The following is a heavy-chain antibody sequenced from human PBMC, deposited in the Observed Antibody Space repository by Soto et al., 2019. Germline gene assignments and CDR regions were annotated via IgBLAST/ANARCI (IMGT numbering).Heavy chain of an antibody. Sequence: PAETLSLTFTVSDCSISSYYWSWIRRPPGKGLEWIGYIYYIGSTNYNPSLKSRVTISVDTSKNQFSFKLSSVTAADTRVYCCVRCLRGQLLDWFDAWGQGTLVTVSS. CDR2: IYYIGST. D-gene: IGHD6-13*01. V-gene: IGHV4-59*01. CDR1: DCSISSYY. CDR3: VRCLRGQLLDWFDA. J-gene: IGHJ5*02.